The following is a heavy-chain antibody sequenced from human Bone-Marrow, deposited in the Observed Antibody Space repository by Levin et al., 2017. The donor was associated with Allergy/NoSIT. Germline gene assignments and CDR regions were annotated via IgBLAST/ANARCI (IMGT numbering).Heavy chain of an antibody. CDR2: IYPGDSDT. V-gene: IGHV5-51*01. CDR3: ARRSPLSADAFDI. J-gene: IGHJ3*02. Sequence: PGGSLRLSCKTSGYTFTSYWIGWVRQMPGKGLEWMATIYPGDSDTKYSPSFEGQVTVSVDKSISAAYLQWSSLKASDTAMFYCARRSPLSADAFDIWGQGTMVTVSS. CDR1: GYTFTSYW. D-gene: IGHD3-16*02.